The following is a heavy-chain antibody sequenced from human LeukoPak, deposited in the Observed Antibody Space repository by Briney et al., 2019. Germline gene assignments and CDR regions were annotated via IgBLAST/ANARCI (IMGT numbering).Heavy chain of an antibody. J-gene: IGHJ6*04. CDR1: GGSISSGGYS. Sequence: PSETLSLTCAVSGGSISSGGYSWSWTRQPPGKGLEWIGYIYHSGSTYYNPSLKSRVTISVDRSKNQFSLKLSSVTAADTAVYYCARGNSRYYYGMDVWGKGTTVTVSS. CDR2: IYHSGST. D-gene: IGHD1-7*01. CDR3: ARGNSRYYYGMDV. V-gene: IGHV4-30-2*01.